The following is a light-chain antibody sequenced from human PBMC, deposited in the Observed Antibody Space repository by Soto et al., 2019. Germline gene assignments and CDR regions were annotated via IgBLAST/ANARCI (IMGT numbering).Light chain of an antibody. V-gene: IGKV3-11*01. CDR1: QSVRSS. Sequence: EILLTQSPATLTLSPGDRATLSCRARQSVRSSLAWYQQKPGQAPRPLIYDASKRATGIPARFSGSASGTDFTLTISSLEPGDFAVYYCQQRSDWPPELTFGGGTKVDIK. J-gene: IGKJ4*01. CDR3: QQRSDWPPELT. CDR2: DAS.